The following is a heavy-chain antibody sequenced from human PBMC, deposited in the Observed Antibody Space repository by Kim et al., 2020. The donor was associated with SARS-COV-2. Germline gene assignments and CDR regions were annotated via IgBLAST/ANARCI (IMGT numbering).Heavy chain of an antibody. Sequence: GGSLRLSCAASGCPLSSYWMHWVRQAPGKGLMWVSRINSDGSSATYADSVKGRFTISRDNAKNTFYLQMNSLRAEDTAVYYCGRGGGFFGVDVWGRGTTVTVSS. CDR2: INSDGSSA. CDR1: GCPLSSYW. CDR3: GRGGGFFGVDV. D-gene: IGHD3-10*01. V-gene: IGHV3-74*01. J-gene: IGHJ6*02.